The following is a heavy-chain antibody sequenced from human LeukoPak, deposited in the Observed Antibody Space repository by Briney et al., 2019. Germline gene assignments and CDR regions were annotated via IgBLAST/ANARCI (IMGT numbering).Heavy chain of an antibody. CDR2: IKQDGSEK. CDR3: ARGPSYCGTNCYYYFEY. D-gene: IGHD2-21*01. CDR1: GFTFSGCW. V-gene: IGHV3-7*01. J-gene: IGHJ4*02. Sequence: GGSLRLSCAASGFTFSGCWMSWVRQAPGKGLEWVANIKQDGSEKYYVDSMKGRFTISRDNAKNSLYLQMNSLRAEDTAVYYCARGPSYCGTNCYYYFEYWGQGTLVTVSS.